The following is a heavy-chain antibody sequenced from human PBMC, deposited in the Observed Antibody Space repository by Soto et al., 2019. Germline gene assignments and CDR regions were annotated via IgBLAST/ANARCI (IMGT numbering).Heavy chain of an antibody. D-gene: IGHD6-13*01. Sequence: SVKVSCKASGGTFSSYAISWVRQAPGQGLEWMGGIIPIFGTANYAQKFQGRVTITADESTSTAHMELSSLRSEDTAVYYCARTPMYSSSWYLVDYYYYYGMDVWGQGTTVTVSS. J-gene: IGHJ6*02. CDR3: ARTPMYSSSWYLVDYYYYYGMDV. CDR2: IIPIFGTA. V-gene: IGHV1-69*13. CDR1: GGTFSSYA.